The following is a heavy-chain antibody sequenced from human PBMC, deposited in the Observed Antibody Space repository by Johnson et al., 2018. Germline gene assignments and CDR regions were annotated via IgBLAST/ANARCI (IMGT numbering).Heavy chain of an antibody. CDR2: INPSGGST. CDR3: ASVGGYYDILTGIYYYYGMDV. CDR1: GYTFTSYY. J-gene: IGHJ6*02. D-gene: IGHD3-9*01. Sequence: VQLLETGAEVKKPGASVKVSCKASGYTFTSYYMHWVRQAPGQGLEWMGIINPSGGSTSYAQKFQGRVTLTRDTSTSTVYMELSSRRSEDTAVYYCASVGGYYDILTGIYYYYGMDVWGQGTTVTVSS. V-gene: IGHV1-46*01.